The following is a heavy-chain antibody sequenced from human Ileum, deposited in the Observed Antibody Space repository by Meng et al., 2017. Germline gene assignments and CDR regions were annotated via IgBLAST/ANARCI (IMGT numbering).Heavy chain of an antibody. Sequence: GESLKISCAASGFTFSSYGMHWVRQAPGKGLEWVAVIWYDGSNKYYADSVKGRFTISRDNSKNTLYLQMNSLRAEDTAVYYCARESYYYYYYGMDVWGQGNTVTVSS. V-gene: IGHV3-33*01. J-gene: IGHJ6*02. D-gene: IGHD3-10*01. CDR2: IWYDGSNK. CDR1: GFTFSSYG. CDR3: ARESYYYYYYGMDV.